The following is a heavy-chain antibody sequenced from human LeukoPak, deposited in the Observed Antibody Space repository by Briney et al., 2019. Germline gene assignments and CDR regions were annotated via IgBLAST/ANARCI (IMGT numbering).Heavy chain of an antibody. J-gene: IGHJ6*02. CDR2: INAGSGNT. CDR3: ARFLGGSYGMDV. Sequence: ASVKVSCKVSGYTLTELSMHWVRQAPGQRLEWMGWINAGSGNTKFSQKFQGRVTITRDTSASTAYMELSSLRSEDTAVYYCARFLGGSYGMDVWGQGTTVTVSS. V-gene: IGHV1-3*01. CDR1: GYTLTELS. D-gene: IGHD1-26*01.